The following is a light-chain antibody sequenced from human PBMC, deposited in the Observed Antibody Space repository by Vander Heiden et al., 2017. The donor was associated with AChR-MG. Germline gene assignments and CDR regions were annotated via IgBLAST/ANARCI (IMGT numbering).Light chain of an antibody. CDR1: SSDVGGYKY. CDR3: ASFSNDSPGL. V-gene: IGLV2-14*01. Sequence: QSALTQPASMSGSPGQSITISCTGTSSDVGGYKYVSWYQQHPGKAPKLIVYEVSHRPSGVSNRFSGSKSGNTASLTISGLQAEDAADYHCASFSNDSPGLFGGGTRLTGL. J-gene: IGLJ3*02. CDR2: EVS.